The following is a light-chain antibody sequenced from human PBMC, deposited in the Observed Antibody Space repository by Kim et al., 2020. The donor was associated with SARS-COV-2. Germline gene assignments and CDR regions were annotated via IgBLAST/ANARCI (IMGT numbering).Light chain of an antibody. CDR1: QSISTY. CDR2: AAS. Sequence: ASVGDRVTITCRASQSISTYLNWYQQKPGKATKVLIYAASSLQSGVPSRFSGSGSGTDFTLTSSSLQPEDFATYYCQQSYRTPLTFGGGTKVDIK. V-gene: IGKV1-39*01. CDR3: QQSYRTPLT. J-gene: IGKJ4*01.